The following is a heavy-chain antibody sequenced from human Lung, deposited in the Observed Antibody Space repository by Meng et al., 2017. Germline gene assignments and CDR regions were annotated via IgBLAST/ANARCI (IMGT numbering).Heavy chain of an antibody. CDR3: ARGPTTMAHDFDY. CDR2: INHSGST. Sequence: QVQPQQVGAGLFKPSETLSLTGLVPGGSFSDYYWSWIRQPPGKGLEWIGEINHSGSTNYNPSLESRATISVDTSQNNLSLKLSSVTAADSAVYYCARGPTTMAHDFDYWGQGTLVTVSS. J-gene: IGHJ4*02. V-gene: IGHV4-34*01. CDR1: GGSFSDYY. D-gene: IGHD4-11*01.